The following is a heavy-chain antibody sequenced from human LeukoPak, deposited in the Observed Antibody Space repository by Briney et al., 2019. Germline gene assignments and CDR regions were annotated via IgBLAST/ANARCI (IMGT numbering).Heavy chain of an antibody. J-gene: IGHJ5*02. V-gene: IGHV4-39*07. CDR3: AKVKGGRGELRGTFDP. CDR2: ISFNGFT. CDR1: GGSIGSTSYY. D-gene: IGHD3-16*01. Sequence: PSETLSLTCTVSGGSIGSTSYYWAWIRQPPGKGLEWIGSISFNGFTIYNPSLKNRVTLSVDTSKNQFSLTLVSVTAADTALFYCAKVKGGRGELRGTFDPWGKGTPVVVSS.